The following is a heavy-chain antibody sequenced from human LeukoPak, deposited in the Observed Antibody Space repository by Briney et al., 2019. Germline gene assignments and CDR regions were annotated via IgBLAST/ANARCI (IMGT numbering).Heavy chain of an antibody. J-gene: IGHJ3*02. Sequence: PSETLSLTCAVYGGSFSGHYWTWIRQPPGKGLEWIGEIHESGSTRYNPSLKSRVTISVDTSKNQFSLKLTSVTAADTAVYYCARQMIVKLTTSRRRDAFDIWGQGTRVTVSS. D-gene: IGHD3-22*01. CDR3: ARQMIVKLTTSRRRDAFDI. CDR1: GGSFSGHY. V-gene: IGHV4-34*01. CDR2: IHESGST.